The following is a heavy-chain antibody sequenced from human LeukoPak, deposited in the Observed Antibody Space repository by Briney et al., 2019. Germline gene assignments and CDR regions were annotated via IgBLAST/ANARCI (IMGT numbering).Heavy chain of an antibody. J-gene: IGHJ4*02. Sequence: PGGSLRLSCAASGFTFSGSAMHWVRQASGKGLEWVGRIRSKANSYATAYAASVKGRFTISRDDSKNTAYLQMNSLKTEDTAVYYCTRNLGYCSSTSCYAFDYWGRGTLVTVSS. D-gene: IGHD2-2*01. CDR2: IRSKANSYAT. CDR1: GFTFSGSA. V-gene: IGHV3-73*01. CDR3: TRNLGYCSSTSCYAFDY.